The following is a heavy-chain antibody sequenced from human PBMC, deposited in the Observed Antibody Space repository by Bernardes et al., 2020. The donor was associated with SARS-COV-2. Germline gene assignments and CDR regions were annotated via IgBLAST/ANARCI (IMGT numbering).Heavy chain of an antibody. Sequence: ASVKVSCKASGYTFTGYDMHWVRQAPGQGLEWMGWINPNSGGTNYAQKFQGRVTMTRDTSISTAYMELSRLRSDDTAVYYCAREDLRIYGMDVWGQGTTVTVSS. J-gene: IGHJ6*02. V-gene: IGHV1-2*02. CDR2: INPNSGGT. CDR1: GYTFTGYD. D-gene: IGHD2-15*01. CDR3: AREDLRIYGMDV.